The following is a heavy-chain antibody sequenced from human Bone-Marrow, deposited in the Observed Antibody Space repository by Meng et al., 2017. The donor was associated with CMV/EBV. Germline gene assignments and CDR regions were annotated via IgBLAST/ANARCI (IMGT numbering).Heavy chain of an antibody. D-gene: IGHD2-2*01. CDR1: GFSFSSSS. CDR3: AKSLAPDRDWFDT. V-gene: IGHV3-21*01. Sequence: AATGFSFSSSSLIWVRQAPGKGLEWVSSISSSGRYIYYADTAKGRFTVSRDNAKNSVDLQMNSLRADDTALYYCAKSLAPDRDWFDTWGQGALVTVSS. CDR2: ISSSGRYI. J-gene: IGHJ5*02.